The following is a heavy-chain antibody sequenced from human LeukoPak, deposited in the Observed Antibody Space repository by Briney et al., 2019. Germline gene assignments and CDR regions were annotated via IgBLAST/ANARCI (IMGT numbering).Heavy chain of an antibody. CDR2: ISGSGGST. J-gene: IGHJ4*02. Sequence: PGGSLRLSCAASGFTFSSYAMSWVRQAPGKGLEWVSAISGSGGSTYYADSVKGRFTISRDNSKNTLYLQMNSLRAEDTAVYYCAKDVYGDYNNANPFDYWGQGTLVTVSS. V-gene: IGHV3-23*01. CDR3: AKDVYGDYNNANPFDY. D-gene: IGHD4-17*01. CDR1: GFTFSSYA.